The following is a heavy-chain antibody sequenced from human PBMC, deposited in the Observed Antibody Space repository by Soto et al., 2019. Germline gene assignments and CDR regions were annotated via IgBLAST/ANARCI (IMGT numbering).Heavy chain of an antibody. D-gene: IGHD3-3*01. CDR2: IYWADDK. Sequence: QITLNESGPTQVKPRQTLTLTCTFSGFSLTTSGVGVGWIRQSPGKAPEWLALIYWADDKRYSPSLKSRLTITKDTSKTQVVLTMADLDPADTATYYCAHRVLRTVFGLVTTTAIYFDFWGQGTPAAVSS. J-gene: IGHJ4*02. CDR1: GFSLTTSGVG. V-gene: IGHV2-5*02. CDR3: AHRVLRTVFGLVTTTAIYFDF.